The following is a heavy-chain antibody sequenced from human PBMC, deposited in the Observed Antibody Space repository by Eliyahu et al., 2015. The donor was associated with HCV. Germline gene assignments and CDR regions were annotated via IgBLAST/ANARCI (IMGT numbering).Heavy chain of an antibody. V-gene: IGHV3-21*01. CDR3: ARNREGYKLGAFDL. Sequence: EVQLVESGGGLVKPGESLELXCSISGFTLRSYGMXWVRQAPGKGLEWVSHIGLSTSQIFYADSVKGRFTISRDIDKESVYLQMDSLRADDTALYYCARNREGYKLGAFDLWGQGTMVTVSS. D-gene: IGHD2-2*02. J-gene: IGHJ3*01. CDR1: GFTLRSYG. CDR2: IGLSTSQI.